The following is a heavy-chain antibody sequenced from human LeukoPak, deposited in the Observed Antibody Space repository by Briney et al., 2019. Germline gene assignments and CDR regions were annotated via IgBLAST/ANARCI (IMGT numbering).Heavy chain of an antibody. CDR3: ARESSGWSESY. V-gene: IGHV3-48*01. CDR1: GFSLSSYS. CDR2: ITSSSSTI. Sequence: PGGSLRLSCVASGFSLSSYSMNWVRQAPGKGLEWVSYITSSSSTIYYADSVKGRFTISRDNAKNSLYLQMNSLRAEDTSVYYCARESSGWSESYWGQGTLVTVSS. J-gene: IGHJ4*02. D-gene: IGHD6-19*01.